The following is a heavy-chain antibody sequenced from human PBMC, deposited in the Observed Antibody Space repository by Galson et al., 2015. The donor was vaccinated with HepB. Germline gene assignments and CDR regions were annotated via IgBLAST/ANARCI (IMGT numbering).Heavy chain of an antibody. Sequence: SLRLSCAASGFTFSSYSMNWVRQAPGKGLEWVSYISSSSSTIYYADSGKGRFTISRDNAKNSLYLQMNSLRDEDTAVYYCARAPGSYGLKDYYYYYMDVWGKGTTVTVSS. CDR3: ARAPGSYGLKDYYYYYMDV. CDR2: ISSSSSTI. D-gene: IGHD5-18*01. CDR1: GFTFSSYS. V-gene: IGHV3-48*02. J-gene: IGHJ6*03.